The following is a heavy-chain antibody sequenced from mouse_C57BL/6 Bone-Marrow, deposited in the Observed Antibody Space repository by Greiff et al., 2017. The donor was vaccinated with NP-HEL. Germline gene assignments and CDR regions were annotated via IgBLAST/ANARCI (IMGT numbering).Heavy chain of an antibody. J-gene: IGHJ3*01. D-gene: IGHD2-2*01. Sequence: EVKLHYSLSYLFSPGASVKLSCTASGFNIKDDYMHWVKQRPEQGLEWIGWIDPENGDTEYASKFQGKATITADTSSNTAYLQLSSLTSEDTAVYYCTTRGIYYGYVGFAYWGQGTLVTVSA. V-gene: IGHV14-4*01. CDR3: TTRGIYYGYVGFAY. CDR2: IDPENGDT. CDR1: GFNIKDDY.